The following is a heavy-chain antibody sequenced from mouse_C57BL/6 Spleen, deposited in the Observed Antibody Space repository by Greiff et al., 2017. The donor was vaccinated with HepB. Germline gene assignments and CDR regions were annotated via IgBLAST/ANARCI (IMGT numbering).Heavy chain of an antibody. Sequence: EVQLVESGPELVKPGASVKISCKASGYSFTDYNMNWVKQSNGKSLEWIGVINPNYGTTSYNQKFKGKATLTVDQSSSTAYMQLNSLTSEDSAVYYCARRLYYSNYEDYAMDYWGQGTSVTVSS. CDR3: ARRLYYSNYEDYAMDY. V-gene: IGHV1-39*01. CDR1: GYSFTDYN. CDR2: INPNYGTT. J-gene: IGHJ4*01. D-gene: IGHD2-5*01.